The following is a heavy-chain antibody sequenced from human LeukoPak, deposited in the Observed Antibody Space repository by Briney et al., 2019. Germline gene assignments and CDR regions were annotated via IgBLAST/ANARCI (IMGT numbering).Heavy chain of an antibody. V-gene: IGHV3-74*01. CDR1: GFIFTTYW. D-gene: IGHD4-23*01. CDR2: VNSDGSST. Sequence: GGSLRLSCGASGFIFTTYWMHWVRQAPAKGLVWVSRVNSDGSSTRYAHSAKGRFTVSRDNARNTLSLQMNSLRAEDTAVYYCARGDYGGDSNAFDIWGPGTMVTVSS. J-gene: IGHJ3*02. CDR3: ARGDYGGDSNAFDI.